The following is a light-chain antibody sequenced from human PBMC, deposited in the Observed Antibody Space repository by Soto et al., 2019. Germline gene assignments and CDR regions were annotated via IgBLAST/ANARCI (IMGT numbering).Light chain of an antibody. Sequence: DIHMTQPPSSLSASVGDRVPITCRASQGISNYLAWYQQKPGTAPKLLIYRASTRNSGVPARFSGSGSGTEFTLTISSLQPDDFATYYCQHYNSYSEAFGQGTKVDIK. CDR3: QHYNSYSEA. CDR2: RAS. J-gene: IGKJ1*01. CDR1: QGISNY. V-gene: IGKV1-5*03.